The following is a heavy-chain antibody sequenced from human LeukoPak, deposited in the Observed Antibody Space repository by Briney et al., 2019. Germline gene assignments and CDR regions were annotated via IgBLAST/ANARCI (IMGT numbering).Heavy chain of an antibody. CDR1: GFTVSSNY. CDR3: ARVRYQLLESLQFDY. D-gene: IGHD2-2*01. J-gene: IGHJ4*02. CDR2: IYSGGST. Sequence: GGSLRLSCAASGFTVSSNYMSWVRQAPGKGLEWVSVIYSGGSTYYADSVKGRFTISRDNSKNTLYLQMNSLRAEDTAVYYCARVRYQLLESLQFDYWGQGTLVTVSS. V-gene: IGHV3-66*01.